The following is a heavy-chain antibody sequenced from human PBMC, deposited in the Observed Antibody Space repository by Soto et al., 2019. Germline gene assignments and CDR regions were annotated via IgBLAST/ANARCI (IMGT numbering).Heavy chain of an antibody. CDR1: GGTSSDYA. CDR2: IIPIFGTA. V-gene: IGHV1-69*01. Sequence: QVLLVQSGTEVKKPGSSVNVSCQASGGTSSDYALTWVRQAPGQGLEWMGGIIPIFGTANYAQRFQGRVSITADESADTAYMELSSLKSEDTAVYYCAGSCKYGSGTVDALDVWGHGTMVIVAS. J-gene: IGHJ3*01. CDR3: AGSCKYGSGTVDALDV. D-gene: IGHD3-10*01.